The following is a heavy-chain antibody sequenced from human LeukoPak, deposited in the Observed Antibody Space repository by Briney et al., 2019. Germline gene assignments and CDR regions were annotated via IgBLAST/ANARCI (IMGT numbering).Heavy chain of an antibody. CDR2: IIPIFGTA. J-gene: IGHJ4*02. V-gene: IGHV1-69*13. Sequence: SVKVSCKVSGGTFSSYAISWLRQAAGQGLEWMGGIIPIFGTANYAQKFKGRITLTAEESTRAAYMELSRLRSEGTAVYYCARVHDYAESEVPYFDYWGQGTLVTV. CDR3: ARVHDYAESEVPYFDY. D-gene: IGHD4-17*01. CDR1: GGTFSSYA.